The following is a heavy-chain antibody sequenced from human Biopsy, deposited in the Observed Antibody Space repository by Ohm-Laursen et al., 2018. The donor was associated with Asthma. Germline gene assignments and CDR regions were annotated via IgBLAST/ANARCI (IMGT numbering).Heavy chain of an antibody. J-gene: IGHJ6*02. D-gene: IGHD5-12*01. CDR2: FNPGNGNA. V-gene: IGHV1-3*01. CDR3: ARSAETYSGFDSNYYGMDV. Sequence: GASVKVSCNASGYSFATNAMHWVRQAPGQRPEWMGWFNPGNGNAKVSEKFQGRVSITRDTSATTAYLEVGSLTSEDTAVYYCARSAETYSGFDSNYYGMDVWGQGTRVTVSS. CDR1: GYSFATNA.